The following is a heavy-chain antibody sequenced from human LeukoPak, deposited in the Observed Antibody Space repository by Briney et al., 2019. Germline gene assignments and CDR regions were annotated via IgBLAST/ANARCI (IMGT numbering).Heavy chain of an antibody. Sequence: ASVTVSCKASGYTFTSYDINWVRQARGQGLEWMGWMNPSSGNTGYAQKFQGTVTMTRNTSISTAYMELSSLRSEDTAVYYCARGAGLWCGEFSYMDVWGKGTTVTISS. CDR2: MNPSSGNT. V-gene: IGHV1-8*01. CDR3: ARGAGLWCGEFSYMDV. D-gene: IGHD3-10*01. J-gene: IGHJ6*03. CDR1: GYTFTSYD.